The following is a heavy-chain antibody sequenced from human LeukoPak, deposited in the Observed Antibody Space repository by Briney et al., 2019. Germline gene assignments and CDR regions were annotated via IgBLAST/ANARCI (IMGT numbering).Heavy chain of an antibody. CDR2: AYHSGDT. Sequence: SETLSLTCAVSGASIGSSNWWSWVRQPPGKGLEWIGEAYHSGDTNYNPSLRSRVTISADRSNHQFSLRLNSVTAADTAVFYCARGEQRGSGTVHFDFWGQGILVTVSS. J-gene: IGHJ4*02. V-gene: IGHV4-4*02. CDR3: ARGEQRGSGTVHFDF. D-gene: IGHD3-10*01. CDR1: GASIGSSNW.